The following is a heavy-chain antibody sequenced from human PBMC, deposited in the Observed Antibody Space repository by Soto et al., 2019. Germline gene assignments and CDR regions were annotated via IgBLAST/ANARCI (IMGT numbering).Heavy chain of an antibody. D-gene: IGHD3-3*01. J-gene: IGHJ4*02. V-gene: IGHV2-5*02. CDR2: IYWDDDK. CDR1: GFSLTTSGVG. Sequence: QITLNESGPTVVKPAETLTLTCTFSGFSLTTSGVGVGWIRQSPGKAPEWLALIYWDDDKRYSASLKSRLTITNDTSKNPVVLKMASVDPADTATYYCAHRILRTVFGLVTTTAIYFDFWGQGTPVVVSS. CDR3: AHRILRTVFGLVTTTAIYFDF.